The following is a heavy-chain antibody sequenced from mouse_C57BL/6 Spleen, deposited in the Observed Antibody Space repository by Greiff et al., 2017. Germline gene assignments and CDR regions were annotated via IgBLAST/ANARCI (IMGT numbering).Heavy chain of an antibody. Sequence: VQLQQPGAELVMPGASVKLSCKASGYTFTSYWMHWVKQRPGPGLEWIGEIDPSDSYTNYNQKFKGKSTLTVDKSSSTAYMQLSSLTSEDSAVYYCARRSIYYYGSSYDYWGLGTTLTVSS. CDR1: GYTFTSYW. V-gene: IGHV1-69*01. J-gene: IGHJ2*01. CDR2: IDPSDSYT. D-gene: IGHD1-1*01. CDR3: ARRSIYYYGSSYDY.